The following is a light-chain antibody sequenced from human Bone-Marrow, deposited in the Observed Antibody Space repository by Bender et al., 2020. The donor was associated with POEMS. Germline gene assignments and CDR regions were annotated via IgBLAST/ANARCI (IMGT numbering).Light chain of an antibody. CDR1: SSNTGSGYD. V-gene: IGLV1-40*01. CDR3: SSYAGSRHVV. CDR2: GYN. Sequence: QSVLTQPPSVSGAPGQRVTISCTGSSSNTGSGYDINWYQHLPGTAPKLLIYGYNNRPSGVPDRFSGSKSGTSASLAITGLQAEDEADYHCSSYAGSRHVVFGGGTKLTVL. J-gene: IGLJ2*01.